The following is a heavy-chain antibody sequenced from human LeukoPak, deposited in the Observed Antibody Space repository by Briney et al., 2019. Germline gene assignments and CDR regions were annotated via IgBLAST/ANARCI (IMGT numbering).Heavy chain of an antibody. CDR2: ISGDGGST. Sequence: PGGSLRLSCAASGFTFDDYAMHWVSHAPGKGLEWVSPISGDGGSTYYAHSVKGRFTLSRATPNTPLYLQITSLRTEDTALYYCAKDKGYGGNDGDAFDIWGQGTMVTVSS. J-gene: IGHJ3*02. V-gene: IGHV3-43*02. D-gene: IGHD4/OR15-4a*01. CDR3: AKDKGYGGNDGDAFDI. CDR1: GFTFDDYA.